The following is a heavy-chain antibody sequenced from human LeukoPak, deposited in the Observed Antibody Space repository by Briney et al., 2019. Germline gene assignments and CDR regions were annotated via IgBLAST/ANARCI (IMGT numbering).Heavy chain of an antibody. V-gene: IGHV1-69*06. D-gene: IGHD2/OR15-2a*01. Sequence: GASVKVSCKASGGTFSSYAISWVRQAPGQGLEWMGGIIPIFGTANYAQKFQGRVTITADKSTSTAYMELSSLRSEDTAVYYCASPLLDFDAFDIWGQGTMVTVSS. J-gene: IGHJ3*02. CDR3: ASPLLDFDAFDI. CDR1: GGTFSSYA. CDR2: IIPIFGTA.